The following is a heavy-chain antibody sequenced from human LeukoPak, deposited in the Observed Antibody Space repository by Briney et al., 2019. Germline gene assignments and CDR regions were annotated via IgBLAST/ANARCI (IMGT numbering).Heavy chain of an antibody. D-gene: IGHD6-13*01. CDR3: AVGIAAAGSLRASFDY. CDR2: IYYSGST. Sequence: PSETLSLTCTVSGGSISSYYWSWIRQPPGKGLEWIGYIYYSGSTNYNPSLKSRVTISVDTSKNQFSLKLSSVTAADTAVYYCAVGIAAAGSLRASFDYWGLGTLVTVPS. V-gene: IGHV4-59*01. J-gene: IGHJ4*02. CDR1: GGSISSYY.